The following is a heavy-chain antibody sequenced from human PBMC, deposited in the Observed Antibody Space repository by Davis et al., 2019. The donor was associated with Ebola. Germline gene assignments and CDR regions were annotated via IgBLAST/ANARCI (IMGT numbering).Heavy chain of an antibody. CDR3: AKGDNSGWYGFDY. D-gene: IGHD6-19*01. CDR1: GFTFRNYG. CDR2: VRNDESGR. V-gene: IGHV3-30*02. J-gene: IGHJ4*01. Sequence: PGGSLRLSCAASGFTFRNYGMHWFRHPPGKGLEWVAFVRNDESGRVDADSVKGRFTISRDNSKNTLSLQMNSLRAEDTAVYYCAKGDNSGWYGFDYWGHVTPVTVSS.